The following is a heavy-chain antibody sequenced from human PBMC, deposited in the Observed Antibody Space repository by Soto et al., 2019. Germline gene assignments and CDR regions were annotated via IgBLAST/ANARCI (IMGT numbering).Heavy chain of an antibody. CDR3: ASGPYEYLQH. CDR2: IYQSGST. CDR1: DGSISSCCYS. J-gene: IGHJ1*01. V-gene: IGHV4-30-2*01. Sequence: SETLSLTCAVPDGSISSCCYSWNWIRQPPGKGLEWIGYIYQSGSTYYNPSLKSRVTISVDRSKNQFSLRLTSVTAADTAVYYCASGPYEYLQHWGQGALVTVSS.